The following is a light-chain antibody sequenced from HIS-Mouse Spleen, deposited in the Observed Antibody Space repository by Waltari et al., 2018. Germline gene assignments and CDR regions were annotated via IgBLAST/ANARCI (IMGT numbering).Light chain of an antibody. J-gene: IGLJ2*01. Sequence: QSALTQPPSVSGSPGQSVTISCTGTSSDVGSYNRVSWYQQPPGTAPKLMIYEVSNRPSGVPDRFSWSKSVNTASLTISGLQAEDEADYYCSLYTSSSTLVFGGGTKLTVL. CDR2: EVS. CDR1: SSDVGSYNR. V-gene: IGLV2-18*01. CDR3: SLYTSSSTLV.